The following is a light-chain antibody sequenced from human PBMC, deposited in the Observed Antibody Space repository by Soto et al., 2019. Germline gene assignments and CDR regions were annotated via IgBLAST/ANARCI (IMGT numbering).Light chain of an antibody. Sequence: EIVLTQSPATLSFSPGERATLSCRASHRVNNYLAWYQQKPGQAPRLLIYDASNRATGIPASFSGGGSGTDFTLAIRSLEPEDFAVYYCQPRRDWPLTFGGGNKVDI. CDR2: DAS. CDR1: HRVNNY. J-gene: IGKJ4*01. V-gene: IGKV3-11*01. CDR3: QPRRDWPLT.